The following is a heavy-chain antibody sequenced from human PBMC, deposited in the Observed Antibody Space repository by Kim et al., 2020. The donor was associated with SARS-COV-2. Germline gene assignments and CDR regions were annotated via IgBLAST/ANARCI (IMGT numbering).Heavy chain of an antibody. V-gene: IGHV3-30*18. CDR1: GFTFSSYG. Sequence: GGSLRLSCAASGFTFSSYGMHWVRQAPGKGLEWVAVISYDGSNKYYADSVKGRFTISRDNSKNTLYLQMNSLRAEDTAVYYCAKDQPDTAMAIDYWGQGTLVTVSS. D-gene: IGHD5-18*01. CDR2: ISYDGSNK. J-gene: IGHJ4*02. CDR3: AKDQPDTAMAIDY.